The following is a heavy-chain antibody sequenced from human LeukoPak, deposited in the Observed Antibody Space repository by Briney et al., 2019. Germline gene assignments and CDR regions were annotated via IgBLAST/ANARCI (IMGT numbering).Heavy chain of an antibody. CDR3: VREHDWGDFDF. D-gene: IGHD3-9*01. J-gene: IGHJ4*02. CDR2: IYFSGST. CDR1: GGSIRSYY. Sequence: PSETLSLTCTVSGGSIRSYYWSWIRQPPGKGLEWIGYIYFSGSTNYNPSLKSRVTISKDTSKNQFSLKLSSVTAADTAVYYCVREHDWGDFDFWGQGTLVTVSS. V-gene: IGHV4-59*01.